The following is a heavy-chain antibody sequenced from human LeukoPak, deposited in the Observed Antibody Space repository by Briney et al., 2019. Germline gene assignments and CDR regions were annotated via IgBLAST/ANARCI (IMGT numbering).Heavy chain of an antibody. Sequence: GASVKVSCKASGYTFTGYYIHWVRQAPGQGLEWMGWINPYSGGTNFAHKLQGRVSMTRDTSISTAYMELSRLRSDDTAVYYYARPSVEMATIYYFDYWGQGTLVTVSS. D-gene: IGHD5-24*01. CDR1: GYTFTGYY. CDR3: ARPSVEMATIYYFDY. J-gene: IGHJ4*02. CDR2: INPYSGGT. V-gene: IGHV1-2*07.